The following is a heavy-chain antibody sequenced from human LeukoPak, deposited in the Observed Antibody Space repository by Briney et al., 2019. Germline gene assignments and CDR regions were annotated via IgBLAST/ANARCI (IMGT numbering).Heavy chain of an antibody. Sequence: GGSLRLSCAASGFTFSSYGMHWVRQAPGKGLEWVAVISYDGSNKYYADSVKGRFTISRDNSKNTLYLQMNSLRAEDTAMYYCAKPYGDTYFYYYMDVWGKGTTVTVSS. CDR3: AKPYGDTYFYYYMDV. CDR2: ISYDGSNK. CDR1: GFTFSSYG. V-gene: IGHV3-30*18. D-gene: IGHD4-17*01. J-gene: IGHJ6*03.